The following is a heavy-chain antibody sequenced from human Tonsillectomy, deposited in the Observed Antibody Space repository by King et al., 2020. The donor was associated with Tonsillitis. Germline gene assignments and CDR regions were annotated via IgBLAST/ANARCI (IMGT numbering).Heavy chain of an antibody. D-gene: IGHD4-17*01. J-gene: IGHJ4*02. CDR2: IYYRGST. Sequence: QLQESGPGLVKPSETLSLTCTVSGGSIRSYYWTWIRQPPGKGLEWIGYIYYRGSTNYNPSLKSRVSISLDTSKNQFSLKLSSVTAADTAVYYCASYGDSFDYWGQGTLVTVSS. CDR1: GGSIRSYY. V-gene: IGHV4-59*01. CDR3: ASYGDSFDY.